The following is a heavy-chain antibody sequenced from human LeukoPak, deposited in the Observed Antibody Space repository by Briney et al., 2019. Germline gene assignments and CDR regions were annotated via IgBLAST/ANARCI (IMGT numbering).Heavy chain of an antibody. J-gene: IGHJ4*02. CDR2: ISYDGSNK. Sequence: PGGSLRLSCAASGFTFSSYAMHWVRQAPGKGLEWVAVISYDGSNKYYADSVKSRFTISRDNSKNTLYLQMNSLRAEDTAVYYCARGENYYDSTGYFDYWGQGTLVTVSS. D-gene: IGHD3-22*01. CDR3: ARGENYYDSTGYFDY. CDR1: GFTFSSYA. V-gene: IGHV3-30-3*01.